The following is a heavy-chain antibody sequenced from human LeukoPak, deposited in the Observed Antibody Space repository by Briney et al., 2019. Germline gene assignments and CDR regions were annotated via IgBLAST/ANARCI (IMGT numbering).Heavy chain of an antibody. J-gene: IGHJ4*02. Sequence: SETLSLTCTVSGGSISSGGYYWSWIRQPPGKGLEWIGYIYHSGSTYYNPSLKSRVTISVDTSKNQFSLKLSSVTAADTAVYYCARSGDGGPQGYWGQGTLVTVSS. CDR2: IYHSGST. D-gene: IGHD4-23*01. V-gene: IGHV4-30-2*02. CDR3: ARSGDGGPQGY. CDR1: GGSISSGGYY.